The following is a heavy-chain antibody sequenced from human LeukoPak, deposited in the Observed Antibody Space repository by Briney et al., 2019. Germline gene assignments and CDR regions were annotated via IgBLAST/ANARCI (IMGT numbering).Heavy chain of an antibody. CDR1: GGSISSYY. J-gene: IGHJ4*02. CDR3: ARAPLSIAARPEYFDY. V-gene: IGHV4-59*01. CDR2: IYYSGST. Sequence: PSETLSLTCTVSGGSISSYYWSWIRQPPGKGLEWIGYIYYSGSTNYNPSLKSRVTISVDTSKNQFSLKLSSVTAADTAVYYCARAPLSIAARPEYFDYWGQGTLVTVSS. D-gene: IGHD6-6*01.